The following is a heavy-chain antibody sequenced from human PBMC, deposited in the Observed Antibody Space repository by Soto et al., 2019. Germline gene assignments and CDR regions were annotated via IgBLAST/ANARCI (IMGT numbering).Heavy chain of an antibody. CDR2: IYYSGST. CDR1: GGSISSYY. V-gene: IGHV4-59*01. Sequence: PSETLSLTCTVSGGSISSYYWSWIRQPPGKGLEWIGYIYYSGSTNYNPSLKSRVTISVDTSKNQFSLKLSSVTAADTAVYYCVRSITYPWFDPWGQGTLVTVSS. D-gene: IGHD3-16*01. CDR3: VRSITYPWFDP. J-gene: IGHJ5*02.